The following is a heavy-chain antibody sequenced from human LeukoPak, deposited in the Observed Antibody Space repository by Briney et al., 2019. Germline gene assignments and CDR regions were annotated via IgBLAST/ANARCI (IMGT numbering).Heavy chain of an antibody. Sequence: GGTLRLSCAASGFTFSSSEMHWVRQAPGKGLEWVSFISGSGSSIYYADSMKGRFTISRDNAKNSLYLQMNSLRAEDTAIYYCARVFWFGELFYWGQGTLVTVSS. CDR1: GFTFSSSE. J-gene: IGHJ4*02. CDR2: ISGSGSSI. D-gene: IGHD3-10*01. V-gene: IGHV3-48*03. CDR3: ARVFWFGELFY.